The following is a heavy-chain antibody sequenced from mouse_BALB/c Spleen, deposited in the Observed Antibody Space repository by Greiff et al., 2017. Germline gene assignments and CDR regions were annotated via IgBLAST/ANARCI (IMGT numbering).Heavy chain of an antibody. D-gene: IGHD2-1*01. J-gene: IGHJ4*01. Sequence: EVKLMESGGGLVQPGGSLKLSCAASGFTFSSYGMSWVRQTPDKRLELVATINSNGGSTYYPDSVKGRFTISRDNAKNTLYLQMSSLKSEDTAMYYCARNYGNFYYYAMDYWGQGTSVTVSS. CDR1: GFTFSSYG. CDR3: ARNYGNFYYYAMDY. CDR2: INSNGGST. V-gene: IGHV5-6-3*01.